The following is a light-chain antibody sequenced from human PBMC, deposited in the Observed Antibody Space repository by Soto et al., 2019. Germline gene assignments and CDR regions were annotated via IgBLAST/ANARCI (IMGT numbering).Light chain of an antibody. CDR1: QSISSW. CDR2: DAS. Sequence: DIQMTQSPSTLSASVGDRVTITCRASQSISSWLAWYQQKPGKAPKLLIYDASSLESGVPSRFSGSGSGTEFTLTISSLQPDDFASYYCQQYNSYLLTFGGGTKVEIK. V-gene: IGKV1-5*01. J-gene: IGKJ4*01. CDR3: QQYNSYLLT.